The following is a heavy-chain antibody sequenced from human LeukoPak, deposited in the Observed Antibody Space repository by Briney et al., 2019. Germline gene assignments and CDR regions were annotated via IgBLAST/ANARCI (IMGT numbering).Heavy chain of an antibody. CDR3: ARDACSSTSCYSYYYYYGMDV. CDR1: GRTFSSYA. D-gene: IGHD2-2*01. CDR2: IIPIFGIA. J-gene: IGHJ6*02. V-gene: IGHV1-69*04. Sequence: SVKVSCKASGRTFSSYAISWVRQAPGQGLEWRGRIIPIFGIANYAQKFQGRVTITADKSTSTAYMELSSLRSENTAVYYCARDACSSTSCYSYYYYYGMDVWGQGTTVTVSS.